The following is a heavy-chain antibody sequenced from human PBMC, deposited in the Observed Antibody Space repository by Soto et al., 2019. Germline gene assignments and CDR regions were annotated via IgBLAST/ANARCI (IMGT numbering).Heavy chain of an antibody. CDR2: INPETGGT. D-gene: IGHD2-21*01. Sequence: ASVKVSCKASGYTFTGYYVHWVREAPGQGLEWMGWINPETGGTSYAQKFQGRVTLSRDTSINTAYLKLSSLRFDDAAVYFCARERFQVISDGMDVWGQGTTVTVSS. CDR3: ARERFQVISDGMDV. CDR1: GYTFTGYY. J-gene: IGHJ6*02. V-gene: IGHV1-2*02.